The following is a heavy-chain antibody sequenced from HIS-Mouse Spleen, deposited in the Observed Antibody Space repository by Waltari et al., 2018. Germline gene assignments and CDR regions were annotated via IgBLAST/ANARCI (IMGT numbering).Heavy chain of an antibody. CDR1: GYSISSGYY. CDR3: ARVKT. V-gene: IGHV4-38-2*02. Sequence: QVQLQESGPGLVKPSETLSLTCTVSGYSISSGYYWGWIRQPPGKGLEWIGSIYHSGSTYYTPSLKSRVTISVDTSKNQFSLKLSSVTTADTAVYYCARVKTWSQGTLVTVSS. CDR2: IYHSGST. J-gene: IGHJ5*02.